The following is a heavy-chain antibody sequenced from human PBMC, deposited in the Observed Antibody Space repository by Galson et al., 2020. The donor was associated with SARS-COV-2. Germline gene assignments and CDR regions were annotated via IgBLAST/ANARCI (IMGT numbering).Heavy chain of an antibody. D-gene: IGHD3-22*01. V-gene: IGHV3-7*05. CDR3: ARDNTYYFDNSGYLDL. Sequence: GSLRLSCVASGFTFSRYWMSWVRQAPGKGLQWVANINQDGSERYYVDSVEGRFTISRDNAENSLYLEMNSLRAEDTALYYCARDNTYYFDNSGYLDLWGQGTLVTVPS. J-gene: IGHJ1*01. CDR1: GFTFSRYW. CDR2: INQDGSER.